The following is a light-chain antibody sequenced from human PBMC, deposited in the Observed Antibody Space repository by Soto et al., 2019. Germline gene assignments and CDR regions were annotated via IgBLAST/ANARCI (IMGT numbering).Light chain of an antibody. Sequence: QSVLTQPRSVSGSPGQSVTISCTGTSSDVGDYNLVSWYQQHPGKAPKLMIYEGSKRPSGVSNRFSGSKSGNTASLTISGLQAEDEADYYCCSYAGSSTYVFGTGTKVTVL. CDR3: CSYAGSSTYV. CDR2: EGS. CDR1: SSDVGDYNL. J-gene: IGLJ1*01. V-gene: IGLV2-23*01.